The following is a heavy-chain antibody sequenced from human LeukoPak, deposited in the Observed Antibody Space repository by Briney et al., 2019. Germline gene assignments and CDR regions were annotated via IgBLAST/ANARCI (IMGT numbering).Heavy chain of an antibody. Sequence: GGSLRLSCAASGFTFSSYGMHWVRQAPGKGLEWVAVIWDDGSEKYYADSVKGRFTISRDNSKNTLYLQMNSLRAEDTAVYYCGGITRYYFDYWGQGTLVTVSS. CDR2: IWDDGSEK. V-gene: IGHV3-33*01. D-gene: IGHD4-23*01. CDR1: GFTFSSYG. CDR3: GGITRYYFDY. J-gene: IGHJ4*02.